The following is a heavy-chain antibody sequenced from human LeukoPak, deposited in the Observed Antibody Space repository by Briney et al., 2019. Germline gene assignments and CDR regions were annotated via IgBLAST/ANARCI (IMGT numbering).Heavy chain of an antibody. CDR1: GFTFKNAW. D-gene: IGHD3-10*01. V-gene: IGHV3-15*01. CDR2: IKSTRDGGAT. Sequence: GGSLRLSCEASGFTFKNAWMIWVRQAPGKGPEWVGRIKSTRDGGATEYAAPVKGRFTISRDNAKNTLYLQMNSLRAEDTAVYYCARDRDGSGSYYYWGQGTLVTVSS. CDR3: ARDRDGSGSYYY. J-gene: IGHJ4*02.